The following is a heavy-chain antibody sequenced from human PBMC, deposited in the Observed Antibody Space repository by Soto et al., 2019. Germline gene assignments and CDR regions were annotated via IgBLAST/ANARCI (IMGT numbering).Heavy chain of an antibody. Sequence: QVQLVQSGAEVRKPGSSVKVSCKAPGGTFSTYIISWVRQAPGQGLECMGRIMPIPDITNYAQKFQGRVTVTADRSTSTAYMELTSLKSEDTAVYYCARDRITTRGDAFDLWGQGTMVTVSS. CDR2: IMPIPDIT. V-gene: IGHV1-69*08. CDR1: GGTFSTYI. D-gene: IGHD3-3*01. J-gene: IGHJ3*01. CDR3: ARDRITTRGDAFDL.